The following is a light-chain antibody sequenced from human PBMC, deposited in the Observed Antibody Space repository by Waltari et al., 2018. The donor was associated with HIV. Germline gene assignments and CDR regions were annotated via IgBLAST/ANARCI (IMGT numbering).Light chain of an antibody. CDR3: QVWDDSSDHVI. V-gene: IGLV3-21*02. CDR1: NIGTKT. Sequence: SYVLTQPPSVSVAPGQTARITCGGYNIGTKTVHWYQQKPGQAPVVVVYDDSLRHSGIPERISGSNPGNTATLTISRVEAGDEADYYCQVWDDSSDHVIFGGGTKLTVL. CDR2: DDS. J-gene: IGLJ2*01.